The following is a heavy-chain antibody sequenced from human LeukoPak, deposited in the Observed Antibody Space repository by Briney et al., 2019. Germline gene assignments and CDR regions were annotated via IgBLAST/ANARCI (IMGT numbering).Heavy chain of an antibody. CDR1: GSTFGDYA. CDR3: TRDRGGSYRFDY. Sequence: GGSLRLSCTVSGSTFGDYAMSWFRQAPGKGLEWVGFIRSKAYGGTTEYAASVKGRFTISRDDSRSIAYLQMSSLKTEDTAMYYCTRDRGGSYRFDYWGQGTLVTVSS. CDR2: IRSKAYGGTT. D-gene: IGHD1-26*01. J-gene: IGHJ4*02. V-gene: IGHV3-49*03.